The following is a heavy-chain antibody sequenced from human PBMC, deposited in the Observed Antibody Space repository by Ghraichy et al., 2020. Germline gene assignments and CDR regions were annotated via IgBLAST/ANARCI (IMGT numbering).Heavy chain of an antibody. Sequence: GESLNISCAASGFTFSSYAMSWVRQAPGKGLEWVSAISGSGGSTYYADSVKGRFTISRDNSKNTLYLQMNSLRAEDTAVYYCYCSSPLGEQQLVIDYWGQGTLVTVSS. J-gene: IGHJ4*02. CDR2: ISGSGGST. CDR3: YCSSPLGEQQLVIDY. V-gene: IGHV3-23*01. CDR1: GFTFSSYA. D-gene: IGHD6-13*01.